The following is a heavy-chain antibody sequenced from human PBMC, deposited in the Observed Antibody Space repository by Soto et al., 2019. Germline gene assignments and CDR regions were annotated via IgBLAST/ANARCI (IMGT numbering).Heavy chain of an antibody. Sequence: EVQLLESGGGLVQPGGSLRLSCAASGFTFSTYGISWVRQAPGKGLEWVSTISINTYYTDSVKGRFTISKDSSKNTVYLQMDALRAEDTAIYYCGFARSAVTPNWGQGTLVTVSS. D-gene: IGHD4-17*01. CDR1: GFTFSTYG. CDR2: ISINT. CDR3: GFARSAVTPN. V-gene: IGHV3-23*01. J-gene: IGHJ4*02.